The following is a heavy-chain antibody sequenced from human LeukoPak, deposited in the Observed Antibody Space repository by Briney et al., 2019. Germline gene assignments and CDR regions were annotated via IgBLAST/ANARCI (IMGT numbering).Heavy chain of an antibody. CDR2: IYYDRST. CDR3: AKTGKTLLNYDFDY. D-gene: IGHD1-7*01. CDR1: GGSISSSSYY. J-gene: IGHJ4*02. Sequence: SETLSLTCTVSGGSISSSSYYWGWIRQPPGKGLEWIGNIYYDRSTYYNPSLKSRVTISVDTSKNQFSLKLNSVTAADTAVYYCAKTGKTLLNYDFDYWGQGSLVTVSS. V-gene: IGHV4-39*07.